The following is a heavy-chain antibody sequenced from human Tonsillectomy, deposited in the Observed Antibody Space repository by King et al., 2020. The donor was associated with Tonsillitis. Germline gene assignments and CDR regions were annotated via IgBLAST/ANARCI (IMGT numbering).Heavy chain of an antibody. Sequence: VQLVESGGGLVQPGRSLRLSCAASGFTFDDYAMHWVRPAPGKGLEWVSGISWIRGSIGYADSVKGRFTISRDNAKNSLYLQMNSLRPEDAAFYYCAKDKYYDSRGYFDFWGQGTLVTVSS. V-gene: IGHV3-9*01. D-gene: IGHD3-22*01. CDR3: AKDKYYDSRGYFDF. J-gene: IGHJ4*02. CDR2: ISWIRGSI. CDR1: GFTFDDYA.